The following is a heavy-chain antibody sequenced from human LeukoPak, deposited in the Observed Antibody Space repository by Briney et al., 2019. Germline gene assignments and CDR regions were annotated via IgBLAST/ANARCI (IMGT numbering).Heavy chain of an antibody. J-gene: IGHJ6*03. CDR2: IKSKTDGGTT. D-gene: IGHD2-15*01. CDR1: GFTFSNAW. V-gene: IGHV3-15*01. CDR3: TTVVVVVAATEPGDYYYYMDV. Sequence: GGSLRLSCAASGFTFSNAWMSWVRQAPGKGLEWVGRIKSKTDGGTTDYAAPVKGRFTISRDDSKNTLYLQMNSLKTEDTAVYYCTTVVVVVAATEPGDYYYYMDVWGKGTTVTVSS.